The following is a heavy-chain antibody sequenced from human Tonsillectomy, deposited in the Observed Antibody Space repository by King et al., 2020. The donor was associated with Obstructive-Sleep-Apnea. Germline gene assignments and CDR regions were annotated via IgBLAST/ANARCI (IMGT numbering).Heavy chain of an antibody. CDR1: GGSISSSTYY. CDR2: IFHSGST. D-gene: IGHD3-22*01. Sequence: QLQESGPGLVKPSETLSLTCTVSGGSISSSTYYWGWIRQPPGKGLECIGNIFHSGSTYYNPSLKSRVTISIDTSKNQFSLKLSSVTAADTAVYYCARGKKFYYDSSGYPNWYFDLWGRGTLITVSS. J-gene: IGHJ2*01. V-gene: IGHV4-39*07. CDR3: ARGKKFYYDSSGYPNWYFDL.